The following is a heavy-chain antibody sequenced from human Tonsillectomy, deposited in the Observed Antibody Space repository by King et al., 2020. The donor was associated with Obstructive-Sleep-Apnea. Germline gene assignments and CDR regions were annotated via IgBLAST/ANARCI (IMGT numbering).Heavy chain of an antibody. CDR3: AKDMGFETGGGFDY. D-gene: IGHD1-26*01. Sequence: EVQLVESGGGLVQPGRSLRLSFAASGFNLDDYAMHWVRQVPGKGLEWVSGISWNGGNICYADSVKGRFTITRDNAKNSLYLQMNSLRAEDTALYYCAKDMGFETGGGFDYWGQGALVTVFS. CDR1: GFNLDDYA. CDR2: ISWNGGNI. V-gene: IGHV3-9*01. J-gene: IGHJ4*02.